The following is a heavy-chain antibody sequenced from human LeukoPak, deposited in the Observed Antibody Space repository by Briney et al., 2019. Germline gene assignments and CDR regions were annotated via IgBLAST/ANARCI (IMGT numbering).Heavy chain of an antibody. CDR3: ARDLGHSLPAVMAWAY. V-gene: IGHV4-59*01. J-gene: IGHJ4*02. CDR2: IYYSGST. CDR1: GGSITSYY. D-gene: IGHD2-8*01. Sequence: SETLSLTCTVSGGSITSYYWSWIRQSPGKGLEWIGYIYYSGSTNYNPSLKSRVTISVDTSKNQFSLKLSSVTAADTAVYYCARDLGHSLPAVMAWAYWGQGTLVTVSS.